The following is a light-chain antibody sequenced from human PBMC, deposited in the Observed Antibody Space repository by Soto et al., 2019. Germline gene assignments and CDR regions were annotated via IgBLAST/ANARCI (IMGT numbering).Light chain of an antibody. V-gene: IGKV3-15*01. CDR1: QSVSSK. CDR2: GAS. CDR3: HQYNTWWT. J-gene: IGKJ1*01. Sequence: EIVMTQSPATLSVSPGERATLSCRASQSVSSKLAWYQQKPGQAPRLLIYGASTRATGIPARFSGSGSGTEFTLTISSLQSEDFAIYYCHQYNTWWTFGQGTKVEIK.